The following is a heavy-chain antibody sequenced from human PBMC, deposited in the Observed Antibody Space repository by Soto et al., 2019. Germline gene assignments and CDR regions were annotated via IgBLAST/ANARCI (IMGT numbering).Heavy chain of an antibody. J-gene: IGHJ6*02. CDR3: ARDLWGYCGTDCYPLDV. V-gene: IGHV4-59*01. D-gene: IGHD2-21*02. CDR2: MYNTGST. Sequence: SETLSPTSTASGGSIRGYHWSWIRQPPGKGLEWIGYMYNTGSTVYNPSFKSRVTISVDTSKNQFSLKLNSVTAADTAVYYCARDLWGYCGTDCYPLDVWGQGTTVTVS. CDR1: GGSIRGYH.